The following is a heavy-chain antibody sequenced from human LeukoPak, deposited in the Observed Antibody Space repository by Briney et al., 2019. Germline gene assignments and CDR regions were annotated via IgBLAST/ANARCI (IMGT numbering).Heavy chain of an antibody. Sequence: GGSLRLSCAASGFTFSSYGMHWVRQAPGKGLEWVAFIRYDGSNKYYADSVKGRFTISRDNSKNTLYLQMNSLRAEDTAVYYCAKDLLYVAARPFDYWGQGTLVTVSS. CDR2: IRYDGSNK. J-gene: IGHJ4*02. CDR1: GFTFSSYG. V-gene: IGHV3-30*02. D-gene: IGHD6-6*01. CDR3: AKDLLYVAARPFDY.